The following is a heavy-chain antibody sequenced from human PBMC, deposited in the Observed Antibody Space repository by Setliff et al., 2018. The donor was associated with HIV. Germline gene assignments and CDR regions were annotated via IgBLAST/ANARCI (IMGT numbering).Heavy chain of an antibody. V-gene: IGHV4-61*02. Sequence: SETLSLTCTVSGGSISSGSYYWSWIRQPAGKGLEWIGRIHTSGNTNYNPSLKSRVTISVDTSKNQFSLKLSSVTAADTAVYYCARNYYYQDWGQGTLVTVSS. CDR3: ARNYYYQD. D-gene: IGHD3-22*01. CDR1: GGSISSGSYY. CDR2: IHTSGNT. J-gene: IGHJ4*02.